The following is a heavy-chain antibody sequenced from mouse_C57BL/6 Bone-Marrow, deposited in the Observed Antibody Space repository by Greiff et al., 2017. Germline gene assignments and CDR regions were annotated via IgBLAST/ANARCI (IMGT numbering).Heavy chain of an antibody. CDR3: APDGFDY. V-gene: IGHV1-64*01. Sequence: VKLVESGAELVKPGASVKLSCKASGYTFTSYWMHWVKQRPGQGLEWIGMIHPNSGSTNYNEKFKSKATLTVDKSSSTAYMQLSSLTSEDSAVYYCAPDGFDYWGQGTTLTVSS. CDR1: GYTFTSYW. J-gene: IGHJ2*01. CDR2: IHPNSGST.